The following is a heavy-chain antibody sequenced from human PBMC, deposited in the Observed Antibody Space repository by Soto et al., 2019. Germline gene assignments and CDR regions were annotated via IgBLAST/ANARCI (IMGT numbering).Heavy chain of an antibody. CDR2: IRNRVDNYAT. V-gene: IGHV3-73*02. D-gene: IGHD1-26*01. Sequence: EVQLVESGGGLVQPGGSLRLSCAASGFTFSVSAMHWVRQGSGRGLEWIGRIRNRVDNYATVYAASVTGRFTISRDDSRNTAYLQMNTLSPGDTAMYYCATLPHVDSGTVGMDLDLWGRGTLVTVSS. J-gene: IGHJ2*01. CDR1: GFTFSVSA. CDR3: ATLPHVDSGTVGMDLDL.